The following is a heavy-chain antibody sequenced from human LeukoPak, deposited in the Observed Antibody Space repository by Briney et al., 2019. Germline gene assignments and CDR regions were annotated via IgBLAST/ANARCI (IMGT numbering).Heavy chain of an antibody. CDR1: GFTFSSYA. Sequence: GESLRLSCAASGFTFSSYAMHWVRQAPGKGLEYVSAISSNGGSTYYANSVKGRFTISRDNSKNTLYLQMGSLRAEDMAVYYCARAIGPYSGSYFDYWGQGTLVTVSS. V-gene: IGHV3-64*01. CDR2: ISSNGGST. CDR3: ARAIGPYSGSYFDY. D-gene: IGHD1-26*01. J-gene: IGHJ4*02.